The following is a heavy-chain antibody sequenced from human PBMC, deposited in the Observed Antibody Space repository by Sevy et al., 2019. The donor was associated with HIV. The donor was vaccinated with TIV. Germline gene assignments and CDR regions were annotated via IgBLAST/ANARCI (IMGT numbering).Heavy chain of an antibody. CDR3: AKTGEEIQLRFQPAYYYGMDV. J-gene: IGHJ6*02. CDR2: ISGSGGST. Sequence: GGSLRLSCAASGFTFSSYAMSWVRQAPGKGLEWVSAISGSGGSTYYADSVKGRFTISRDNSKNTLYLQMNSLRAEDTAVYYCAKTGEEIQLRFQPAYYYGMDVWGQGTTVTVSS. V-gene: IGHV3-23*01. CDR1: GFTFSSYA. D-gene: IGHD5-18*01.